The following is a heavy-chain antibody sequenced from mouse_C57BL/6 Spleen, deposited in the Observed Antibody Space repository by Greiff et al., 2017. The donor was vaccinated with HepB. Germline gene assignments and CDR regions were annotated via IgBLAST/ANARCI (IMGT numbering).Heavy chain of an antibody. CDR3: ARRDSSGCFAY. V-gene: IGHV1-54*01. J-gene: IGHJ3*01. Sequence: VKLMESGAELVRPGTSVKVSCKASGYAFTNYLIEWVKQRPGQGLEWIGVINPGSGGTNYNEKFKGKATLTADKSSSTAYMQLSSLTSEDSVVYFCARRDSSGCFAYWGQGTLVTVSA. CDR2: INPGSGGT. CDR1: GYAFTNYL. D-gene: IGHD3-2*02.